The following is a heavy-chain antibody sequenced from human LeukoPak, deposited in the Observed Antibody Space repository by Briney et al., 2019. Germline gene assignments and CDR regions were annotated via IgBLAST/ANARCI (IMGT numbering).Heavy chain of an antibody. Sequence: PSETLSLTCTVSGGSISSYDWSWIRQPAGKGLEWIGRIYTSGSTNYNPSLKSRVTMSVDTSKNQFSLKLSSVTAADTAVYYCARGENCVDSVITSCYYYYYMDVWGKGTTVTVSS. D-gene: IGHD3-22*01. V-gene: IGHV4-4*07. CDR1: GGSISSYD. J-gene: IGHJ6*03. CDR3: ARGENCVDSVITSCYYYYYMDV. CDR2: IYTSGST.